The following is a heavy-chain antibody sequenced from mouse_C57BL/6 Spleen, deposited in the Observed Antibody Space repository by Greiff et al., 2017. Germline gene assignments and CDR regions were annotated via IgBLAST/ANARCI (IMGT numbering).Heavy chain of an antibody. CDR3: ARGGSSGYGAMDY. CDR2: IDPSDSYT. V-gene: IGHV1-69*01. CDR1: GYTFTSYW. Sequence: QVQLQQPGAELVMPGASVKLSCKASGYTFTSYWMHWVKQRPGQGLEWIGEIDPSDSYTNYNQKFKGKSTLTVDKSSSTAYMQLSSLTSEDSAVYYCARGGSSGYGAMDYWGQGTSVTFSS. J-gene: IGHJ4*01. D-gene: IGHD3-2*02.